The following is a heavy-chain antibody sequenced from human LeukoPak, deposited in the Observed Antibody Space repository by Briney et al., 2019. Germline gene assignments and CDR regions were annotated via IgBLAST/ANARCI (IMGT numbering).Heavy chain of an antibody. Sequence: SETLSLTCTVSGGSISSSYWGWIRQPPGKGLEWIGYIFYSGSTNYSPSLKSRVTISVDTSKNQFSLKLSSVTVADTAVYYCARVNNRLYAFDIWGQGTVVTVSS. CDR2: IFYSGST. V-gene: IGHV4-59*01. J-gene: IGHJ3*02. CDR3: ARVNNRLYAFDI. D-gene: IGHD1/OR15-1a*01. CDR1: GGSISSSY.